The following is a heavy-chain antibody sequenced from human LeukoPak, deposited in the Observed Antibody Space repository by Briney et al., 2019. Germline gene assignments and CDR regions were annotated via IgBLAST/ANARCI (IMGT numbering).Heavy chain of an antibody. CDR1: GYTFTSYY. CDR3: ARSRSPRYSSGWYNDY. V-gene: IGHV1-2*02. D-gene: IGHD6-19*01. CDR2: INPNSGGT. J-gene: IGHJ4*02. Sequence: ASVKVSCKASGYTFTSYYMHWVRQAPGQGLEWMGWINPNSGGTNYAQKFQGRVTMTRDTSISTAYMELSRLRSDDTAVYYCARSRSPRYSSGWYNDYWGQGTLVTVSS.